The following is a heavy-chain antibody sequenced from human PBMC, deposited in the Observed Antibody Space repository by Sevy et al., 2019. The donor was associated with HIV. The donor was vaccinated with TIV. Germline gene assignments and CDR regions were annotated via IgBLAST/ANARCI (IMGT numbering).Heavy chain of an antibody. V-gene: IGHV3-49*03. CDR2: IRSKAYGGTT. D-gene: IGHD5-12*01. J-gene: IGHJ4*02. Sequence: GGSLRLSCTASGFTFGDYAMSWFRQAPGKGLEWVGFIRSKAYGGTTEYAASVKGRFTISRDDSKSIAYLQMNSLKTDDTAVYYCTRDPLVRWLQLPPFDYWGQGTLVTVSS. CDR3: TRDPLVRWLQLPPFDY. CDR1: GFTFGDYA.